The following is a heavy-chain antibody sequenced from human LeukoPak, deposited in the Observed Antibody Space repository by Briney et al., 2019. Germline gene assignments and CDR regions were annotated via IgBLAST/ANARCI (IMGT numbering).Heavy chain of an antibody. CDR3: ARGEDGDHYFQH. CDR2: IWHSGGT. CDR1: GDSITSSHW. V-gene: IGHV4-4*02. J-gene: IGHJ1*01. Sequence: PSETLSLTCTVSGDSITSSHWWTWVRQPPGKGLEWIGEIWHSGGTNYNPSLKSGVTISIDTSKNHFSLKLNSVTAADTAVYYCARGEDGDHYFQHWGQGTLVTVSS. D-gene: IGHD4-17*01.